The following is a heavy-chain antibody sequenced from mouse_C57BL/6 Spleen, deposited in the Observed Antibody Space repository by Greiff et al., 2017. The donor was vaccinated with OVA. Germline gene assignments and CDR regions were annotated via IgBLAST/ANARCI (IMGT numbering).Heavy chain of an antibody. CDR3: ARETTVVATRAMDY. CDR1: GYTFPSYW. V-gene: IGHV1-69*01. D-gene: IGHD1-1*01. Sequence: QVQLQQPGAELVMPGASVKLSCKASGYTFPSYWMHWVKQRPGQGLEWIGEIDPYDSYTNYNQKFKGKSTLTVDKSSSTAYMQLSSLTSEDSAVYYCARETTVVATRAMDYWGQGTSVTVSS. CDR2: IDPYDSYT. J-gene: IGHJ4*01.